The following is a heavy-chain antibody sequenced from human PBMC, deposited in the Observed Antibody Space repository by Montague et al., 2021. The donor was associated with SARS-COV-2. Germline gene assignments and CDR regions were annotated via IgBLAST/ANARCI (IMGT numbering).Heavy chain of an antibody. CDR1: GASISSSSYY. CDR2: IYYSGST. Sequence: SETLSLTCTVSGASISSSSYYWGWIRQPPGKGLEWIGSIYYSGSTYYNPCLKSRVTISVDTSKNQFSLKLSSATAADTAVYYCARVGRQQLVRLSGMDVWGQGTTVTVSS. D-gene: IGHD6-13*01. V-gene: IGHV4-39*07. J-gene: IGHJ6*02. CDR3: ARVGRQQLVRLSGMDV.